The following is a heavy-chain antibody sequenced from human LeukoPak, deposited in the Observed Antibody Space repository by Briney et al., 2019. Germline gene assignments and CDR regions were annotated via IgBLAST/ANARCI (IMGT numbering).Heavy chain of an antibody. J-gene: IGHJ4*02. V-gene: IGHV1-2*02. CDR1: GYTFTSYG. CDR3: ARAPDPSDSSGYCPVY. CDR2: INPSSGGT. Sequence: ASVKVSCKASGYTFTSYGISWVRQAPGQGLEWMGWINPSSGGTNYAQKFQGRVTMTRDTSISTAYMELSRLRSDDTAVYYCARAPDPSDSSGYCPVYWGQGTLVTVSS. D-gene: IGHD3-22*01.